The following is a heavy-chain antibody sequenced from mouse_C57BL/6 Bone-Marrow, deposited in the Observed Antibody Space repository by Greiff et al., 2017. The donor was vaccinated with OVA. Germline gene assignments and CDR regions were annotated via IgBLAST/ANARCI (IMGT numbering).Heavy chain of an antibody. D-gene: IGHD2-5*01. Sequence: QVQLKESGAELARPGASVKLSCKASGYTFTSYGISWVKQRTGQGLEWIGEIYPRSGNTYYNEKFKGKATLTADKSSSTAYMEIRSLTAEDSAVYFCARTNSNYVAWFAYWGQGTLVTVSA. CDR1: GYTFTSYG. V-gene: IGHV1-81*01. J-gene: IGHJ3*01. CDR2: IYPRSGNT. CDR3: ARTNSNYVAWFAY.